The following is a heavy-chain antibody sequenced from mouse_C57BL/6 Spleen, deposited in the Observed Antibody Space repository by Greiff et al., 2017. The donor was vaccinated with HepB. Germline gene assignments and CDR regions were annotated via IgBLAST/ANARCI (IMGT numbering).Heavy chain of an antibody. D-gene: IGHD1-1*01. Sequence: EVKVVESGGDLVKPGGSLKLSCAASGFTFSSYGMSWVRQTPDKRLEWVATISSGGSYTYYPDSVKGRFTISRDNAKNTLYLQMSSLKSEDTAMYYCANSSYYYGSSYGWYFDVWGTGTTVTVSS. CDR3: ANSSYYYGSSYGWYFDV. CDR1: GFTFSSYG. CDR2: ISSGGSYT. V-gene: IGHV5-6*01. J-gene: IGHJ1*03.